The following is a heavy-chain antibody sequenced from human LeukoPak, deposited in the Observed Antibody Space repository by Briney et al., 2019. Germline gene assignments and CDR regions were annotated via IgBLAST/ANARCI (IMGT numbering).Heavy chain of an antibody. V-gene: IGHV3-48*03. Sequence: GGSLRLSCAASGFTFSSYGMKCVRQAPGKGLEWVSYISSSGSTIYYADSVKGRFTISRDNAKNSLYLQMNSLRAEDTAVYYCARQWELLDLDYWGQGTLVTVS. CDR2: ISSSGSTI. CDR3: ARQWELLDLDY. J-gene: IGHJ4*02. CDR1: GFTFSSYG. D-gene: IGHD1-26*01.